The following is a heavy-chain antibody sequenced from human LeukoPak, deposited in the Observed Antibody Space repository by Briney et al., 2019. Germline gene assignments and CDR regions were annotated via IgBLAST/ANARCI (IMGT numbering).Heavy chain of an antibody. CDR3: AHLAAAGPRDY. Sequence: PGGSLRLSCAASGFTFSSYSMNWVRQAPGKGLEWVSYISSSSSTIYYADSVKGRFTISRDNAKNSLYLQMNSLRAEDTAVYYCAHLAAAGPRDYWGQGTLVTVSS. CDR1: GFTFSSYS. D-gene: IGHD6-13*01. J-gene: IGHJ4*02. V-gene: IGHV3-48*04. CDR2: ISSSSSTI.